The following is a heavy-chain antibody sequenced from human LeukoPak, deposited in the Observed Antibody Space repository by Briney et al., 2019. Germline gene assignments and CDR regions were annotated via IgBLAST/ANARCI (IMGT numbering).Heavy chain of an antibody. CDR3: ARMTVTTPFDY. J-gene: IGHJ4*02. Sequence: SGPTLVNPTQTLTLTCTFSGFSLSTSGMRVSWIRQPPGKALEWLARTDWDDDKFYSTSLKTRLTISKDTSKNQVVLTMTNMDPVDTATYYCARMTVTTPFDYWGQGTLVTVSS. CDR1: GFSLSTSGMR. CDR2: TDWDDDK. D-gene: IGHD4-17*01. V-gene: IGHV2-70*04.